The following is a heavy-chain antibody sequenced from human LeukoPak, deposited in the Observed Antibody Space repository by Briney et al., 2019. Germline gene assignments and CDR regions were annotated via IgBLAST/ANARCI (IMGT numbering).Heavy chain of an antibody. Sequence: SETLSLTCTVSGGSISSYYWSWIRQPAGKGLEWIGRIYTSGSTNYNPSLKSRVTMSGDTSKNQLSLKLSSVTAADTAVYYCARGFSYDSSGYYVGYWGQGTLVTVSS. J-gene: IGHJ4*02. CDR1: GGSISSYY. D-gene: IGHD3-22*01. V-gene: IGHV4-4*07. CDR2: IYTSGST. CDR3: ARGFSYDSSGYYVGY.